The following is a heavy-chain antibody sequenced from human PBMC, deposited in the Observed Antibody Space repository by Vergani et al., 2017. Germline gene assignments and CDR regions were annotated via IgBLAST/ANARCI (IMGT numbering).Heavy chain of an antibody. V-gene: IGHV3-7*01. CDR3: ARGRYCSGGSCYSQSYYFDY. D-gene: IGHD2-15*01. CDR2: IKQDGSEK. Sequence: EVQLVESGGGLVQPGGSLRLSCAASGFTFSSYWMSWVRQAPGKGLEWVANIKQDGSEKYYVDSVKGRFTHSRDNAKNSLYLQMNSLRAEDTAVYYCARGRYCSGGSCYSQSYYFDYWGQGTLVTVSS. CDR1: GFTFSSYW. J-gene: IGHJ4*02.